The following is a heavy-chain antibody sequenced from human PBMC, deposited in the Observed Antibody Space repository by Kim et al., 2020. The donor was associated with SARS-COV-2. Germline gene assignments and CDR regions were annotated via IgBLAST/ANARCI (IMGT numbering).Heavy chain of an antibody. V-gene: IGHV3-23*01. CDR2: ISRSGGHT. Sequence: GGSLRLSCAASGFTFDTYAMSWVRQAPGKGLEWVTSISRSGGHTYYADSVRGRFTVSRDNAKNTLSLEMNSLRAGDTAIYFCAKDHAPSMYSSPGYYYYGVDVWGQGTTVTVSS. J-gene: IGHJ6*02. CDR1: GFTFDTYA. CDR3: AKDHAPSMYSSPGYYYYGVDV. D-gene: IGHD6-13*01.